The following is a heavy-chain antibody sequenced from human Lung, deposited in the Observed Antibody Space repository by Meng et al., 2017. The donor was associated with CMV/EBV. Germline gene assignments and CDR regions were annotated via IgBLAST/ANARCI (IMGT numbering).Heavy chain of an antibody. J-gene: IGHJ6*02. V-gene: IGHV3-9*01. CDR1: GFTFDDYA. CDR3: AKDISPTPVMSDGMDV. D-gene: IGHD3-16*01. CDR2: INWSGDRA. Sequence: LXXAASGFTFDDYAIHWVRQPPGKGLEWVSGINWSGDRAVYADSVKGRFIVSRDNAKNSLFLQMNTLRAEDTALYYCAKDISPTPVMSDGMDVWGQGXTVTVSS.